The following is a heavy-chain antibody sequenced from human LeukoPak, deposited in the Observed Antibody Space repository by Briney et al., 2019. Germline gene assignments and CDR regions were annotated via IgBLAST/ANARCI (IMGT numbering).Heavy chain of an antibody. V-gene: IGHV4-4*02. J-gene: IGHJ3*02. CDR3: ARFRSYDAFDI. CDR2: IFHSGST. Sequence: SGTLSLTCAVSGGSISSSTWWGSVRQPPGKGLEWIGEIFHSGSTNYNPSLKSRVTISVDKSKNQFSLRLSSVTAADTAVYYCARFRSYDAFDIWGQGTMVTVSS. CDR1: GGSISSSTW.